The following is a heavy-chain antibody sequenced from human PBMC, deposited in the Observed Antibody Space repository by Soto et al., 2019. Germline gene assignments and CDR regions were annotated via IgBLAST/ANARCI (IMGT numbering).Heavy chain of an antibody. CDR3: AKDRNHRIVGAAH. V-gene: IGHV3-23*01. Sequence: EVQLLESGGGLVQPGGSLRLSCAASGFTFSSYAMSWVRQAPGKGLEWVSAISGSGGSTYYADSVKGRFTISRDNSKNTLYMQMNSLRAEDTAVYYCAKDRNHRIVGAAHWGQGTLVTVSS. CDR2: ISGSGGST. D-gene: IGHD1-26*01. CDR1: GFTFSSYA. J-gene: IGHJ1*01.